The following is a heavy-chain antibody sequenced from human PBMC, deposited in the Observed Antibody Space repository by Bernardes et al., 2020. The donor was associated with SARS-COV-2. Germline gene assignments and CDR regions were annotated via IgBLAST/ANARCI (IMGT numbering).Heavy chain of an antibody. CDR1: GFPFGNFD. D-gene: IGHD5-18*01. CDR3: TRSYSYGWGIDY. CDR2: IRIPGNT. V-gene: IGHV3-13*01. Sequence: GSLILPCAASGFPFGNFDMHLVRPPTGKSLEWVSSIRIPGNTRYADSVKGRFTISRENAKNSLYLEMNSLSVEDTALYYCTRSYSYGWGIDYWGQGTLVTVSS. J-gene: IGHJ4*02.